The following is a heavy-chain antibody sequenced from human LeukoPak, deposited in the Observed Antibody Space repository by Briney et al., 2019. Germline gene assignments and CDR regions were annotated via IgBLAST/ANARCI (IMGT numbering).Heavy chain of an antibody. CDR1: GFTFGDYY. V-gene: IGHV3-11*01. CDR3: ARDRYCGDDCYFYQYWYFDL. J-gene: IGHJ2*01. CDR2: ISNGGKTL. D-gene: IGHD2-21*02. Sequence: PGGSLRLSCAGSGFTFGDYYMSWIRQAPGKGLEWVSYISNGGKTLYYADSVKGRFAISRDNAKNSLYLQMDSLRAEDTAVYYCARDRYCGDDCYFYQYWYFDLWGRGTLVTVSS.